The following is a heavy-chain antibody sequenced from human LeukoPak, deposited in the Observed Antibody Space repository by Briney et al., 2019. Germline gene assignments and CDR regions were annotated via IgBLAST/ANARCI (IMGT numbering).Heavy chain of an antibody. Sequence: GGSLRLSCAASGFTFSSYGMSWVRQAPGKGLEWVSAISGSGGSTYYADPVKGRFTISRDSSKNALFLQMNRLRPEDAAVYYCAKAPVTTCRGAFCYPFDYWGLGTLVTVSS. J-gene: IGHJ4*02. CDR3: AKAPVTTCRGAFCYPFDY. CDR2: ISGSGGST. V-gene: IGHV3-23*01. CDR1: GFTFSSYG. D-gene: IGHD2-15*01.